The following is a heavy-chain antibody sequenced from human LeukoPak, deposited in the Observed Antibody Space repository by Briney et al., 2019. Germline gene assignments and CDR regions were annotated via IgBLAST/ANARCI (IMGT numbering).Heavy chain of an antibody. CDR2: IYYRGST. CDR3: ARHGSASGWYRSPLDY. J-gene: IGHJ4*01. V-gene: IGHV4-39*01. CDR1: GGSISSSSYY. Sequence: PSETLSLTCTVSGGSISSSSYYWGWVRQPPGKGLEWIRSIYYRGSTYYSPSLKSRVTMSVDTSKNQFSLKLSSATAADTALSYCARHGSASGWYRSPLDYSGHRTLVTVSS. D-gene: IGHD6-19*01.